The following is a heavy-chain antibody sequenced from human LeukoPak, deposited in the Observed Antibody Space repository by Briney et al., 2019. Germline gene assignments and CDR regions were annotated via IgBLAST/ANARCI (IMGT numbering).Heavy chain of an antibody. D-gene: IGHD3-16*01. CDR1: GGSFSGYY. CDR2: INRSGST. CDR3: ATGGGWRRYFDY. J-gene: IGHJ4*02. V-gene: IGHV4-34*01. Sequence: SETLSLTCAVYGGSFSGYYWSWIRQPPGKGLEWIGEINRSGSTNYNPSLKSRVTISVDTSKNQFSLKLSSVTAADTAVYYCATGGGWRRYFDYWGQGTLVTVSS.